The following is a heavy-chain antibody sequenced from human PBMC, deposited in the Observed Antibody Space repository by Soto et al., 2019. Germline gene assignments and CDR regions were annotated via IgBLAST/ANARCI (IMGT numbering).Heavy chain of an antibody. J-gene: IGHJ4*02. Sequence: QVHLVQSGAEVKKPGASVKVSCKASGYTFTSYGISWVRQAPGQGLEWMGWISAYNGNTNYAQKLQGRVTMTTDTSTSTAYMELRTLKSDDTAVYYCARVDPTYGVGYPSFDYWGQGTLVTVSS. CDR1: GYTFTSYG. CDR2: ISAYNGNT. D-gene: IGHD5-18*01. V-gene: IGHV1-18*04. CDR3: ARVDPTYGVGYPSFDY.